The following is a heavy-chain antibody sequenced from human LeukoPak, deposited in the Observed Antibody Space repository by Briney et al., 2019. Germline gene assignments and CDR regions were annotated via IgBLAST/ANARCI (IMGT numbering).Heavy chain of an antibody. D-gene: IGHD1-26*01. V-gene: IGHV4-39*07. CDR2: IYYSGST. CDR1: GGSISSSSYY. J-gene: IGHJ4*02. Sequence: SETLSLTCTVSGGSISSSSYYWGWIRQPPGKGLEWIGSIYYSGSTYYNPSLKSRVTISVDTSKNQFSLKLSSVTAADTAVYYCARHSGSGSYYLIPRIRMFDYWGQGTLVTVSS. CDR3: ARHSGSGSYYLIPRIRMFDY.